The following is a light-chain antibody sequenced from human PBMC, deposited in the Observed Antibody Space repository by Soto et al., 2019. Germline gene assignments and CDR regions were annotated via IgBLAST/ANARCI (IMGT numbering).Light chain of an antibody. J-gene: IGKJ5*01. V-gene: IGKV3D-20*01. Sequence: VLTQSPATLSLSPGERATLSCGASQSVSGNYLAWYQQKPGLAPRLLIYDASGRASGTPDRFSGSGSGTDFTLTISRLEPEDFAVYYCQQYGTSPRITFGQGTRLEL. CDR3: QQYGTSPRIT. CDR2: DAS. CDR1: QSVSGNY.